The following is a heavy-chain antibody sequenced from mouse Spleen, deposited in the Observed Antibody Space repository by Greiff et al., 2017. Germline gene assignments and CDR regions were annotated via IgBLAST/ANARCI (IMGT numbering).Heavy chain of an antibody. CDR1: GYTFTNYW. Sequence: QVQLQQSGAELVRPGTSVKMSCKASGYTFTNYWIGWAKQRPGHGLEWIGDIYPGGGYTNYNEKFKGKATLTADKSSSTAYMQFSSLTSEDSAIYYCARRRGYGDYGFAYWGQGTLVTVSA. D-gene: IGHD2-13*01. CDR3: ARRRGYGDYGFAY. CDR2: IYPGGGYT. J-gene: IGHJ3*01. V-gene: IGHV1-63*01.